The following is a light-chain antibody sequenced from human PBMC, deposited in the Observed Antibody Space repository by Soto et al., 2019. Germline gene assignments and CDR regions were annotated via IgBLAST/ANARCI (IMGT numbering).Light chain of an antibody. V-gene: IGLV1-40*01. Sequence: QSVLTQPPSVSGAPGERVTISCTGSSSDIGAGYRVRWYQQVPGTAPKLLIYTDNQRPSGVPDRFSGSKSGTSASLAISGLRSEDEADYFCAAWDDNLRGYWVFGGGTKLTVL. CDR1: SSDIGAGYR. CDR2: TDN. J-gene: IGLJ2*01. CDR3: AAWDDNLRGYWV.